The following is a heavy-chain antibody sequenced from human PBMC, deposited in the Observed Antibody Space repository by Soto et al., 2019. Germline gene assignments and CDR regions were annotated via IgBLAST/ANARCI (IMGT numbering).Heavy chain of an antibody. J-gene: IGHJ4*02. CDR1: GFTFGAYG. CDR2: IWYDGSNK. D-gene: IGHD3-22*01. Sequence: PGGSLRLSCAASGFTFGAYGMHWVRQAPGKGLEWVSIIWYDGSNKYYADSVKGRFTISRDNAKNSLYLQMNSLRDEDTAVYYCARDDYYDTSGYLALFDYWGQGTLVTVSS. V-gene: IGHV3-33*01. CDR3: ARDDYYDTSGYLALFDY.